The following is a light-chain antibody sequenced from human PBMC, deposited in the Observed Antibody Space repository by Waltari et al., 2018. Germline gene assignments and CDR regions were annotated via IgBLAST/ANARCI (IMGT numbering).Light chain of an antibody. J-gene: IGKJ2*01. V-gene: IGKV3-20*01. CDR1: QSLTKKY. CDR2: GAY. CDR3: QQYGSSIMYT. Sequence: VLTQSPGTLSLSPGETATLSCRAGQSLTKKYLAGYQQKPGQAPRLLIDGAYSRAAGIPDRFSGSGSGTDFTLTISRLEPEDSAVYYCQQYGSSIMYTFGQGTKLEIK.